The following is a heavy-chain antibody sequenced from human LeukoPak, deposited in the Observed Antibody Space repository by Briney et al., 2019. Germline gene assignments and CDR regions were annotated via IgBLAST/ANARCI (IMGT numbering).Heavy chain of an antibody. J-gene: IGHJ4*02. CDR1: GFSFSNYA. CDR3: ARDLVVTSAY. Sequence: GGSLRLSCAASGFSFSNYAMGWVRQAPGKGLEWVSGISGSGGSTYYADSVKGRFTISRDNAKNTLYLQMNGLRAEDTAVYYCARDLVVTSAYWGQGTLVTVSS. CDR2: ISGSGGST. D-gene: IGHD2-2*01. V-gene: IGHV3-23*01.